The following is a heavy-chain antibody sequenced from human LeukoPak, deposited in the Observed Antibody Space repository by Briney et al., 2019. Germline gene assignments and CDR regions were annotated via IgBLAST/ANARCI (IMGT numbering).Heavy chain of an antibody. D-gene: IGHD6-19*01. CDR1: GYTFTTYW. Sequence: GESLKISCKGSGYTFTTYWIAWVRQMPGKGLEWMGMIYPGDSDTRYSPSFQGQVTISADESISTAYLQWSSLKASDTAMYYCARLLEGVAGTWGYWGQGTLVTVS. V-gene: IGHV5-51*01. CDR3: ARLLEGVAGTWGY. CDR2: IYPGDSDT. J-gene: IGHJ4*02.